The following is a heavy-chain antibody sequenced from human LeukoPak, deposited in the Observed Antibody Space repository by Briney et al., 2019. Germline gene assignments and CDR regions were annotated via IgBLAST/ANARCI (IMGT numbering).Heavy chain of an antibody. J-gene: IGHJ5*02. V-gene: IGHV4-39*01. Sequence: PSETLSLTCTVSGDSISSSRHSWGWIRQPPGKGLEWIGTIFYSGSTYYNPSLRSRVTMSVDTSKNQFSLRLSSVTAADTAVYYCARQGYISGQGFRNNWFDPWGQGSLVTVSS. CDR2: IFYSGST. D-gene: IGHD6-19*01. CDR1: GDSISSSRHS. CDR3: ARQGYISGQGFRNNWFDP.